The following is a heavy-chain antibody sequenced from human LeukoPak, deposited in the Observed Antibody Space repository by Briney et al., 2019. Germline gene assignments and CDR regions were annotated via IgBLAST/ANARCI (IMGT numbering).Heavy chain of an antibody. J-gene: IGHJ4*02. CDR1: GGSLSSYY. CDR3: AREPSYGDYVDY. D-gene: IGHD4-17*01. V-gene: IGHV4-59*01. Sequence: SETLSLTCTVSGGSLSSYYWSWIPQPPGKGLEWIGYIYYSGSTNYNPSLKSRVTISVDTSKNQFSLKLSSVTAADTAVYYCAREPSYGDYVDYWGQGTLVTVSS. CDR2: IYYSGST.